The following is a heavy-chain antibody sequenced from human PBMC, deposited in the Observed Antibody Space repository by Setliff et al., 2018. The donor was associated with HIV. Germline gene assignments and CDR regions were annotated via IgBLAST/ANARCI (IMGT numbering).Heavy chain of an antibody. J-gene: IGHJ3*02. D-gene: IGHD4-17*01. Sequence: PSETLSLTCSVSGASITRGGDFWSWIRQHPGKGLEWIGYIYYTGSTYYNPSLRSRVSISLDTSKNHFSLTLSSVTAADTALYYCARDRDYGGNRDAFDIWGQGIMVTVSS. CDR3: ARDRDYGGNRDAFDI. V-gene: IGHV4-31*03. CDR1: GASITRGGDF. CDR2: IYYTGST.